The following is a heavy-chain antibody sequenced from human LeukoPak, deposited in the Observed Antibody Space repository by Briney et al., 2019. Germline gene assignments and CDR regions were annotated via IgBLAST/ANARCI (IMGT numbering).Heavy chain of an antibody. V-gene: IGHV4-34*01. D-gene: IGHD5-24*01. J-gene: IGHJ4*02. CDR2: INHSGST. CDR3: ARSGRWLQLGEYYFDY. CDR1: GGSFSGYY. Sequence: PSETLSLTCAVYGGSFSGYYWSWIRQPPGKGLEWIGEINHSGSTNYNPSLKSRVTTSVDTSKNQFSLKLSSVTAADTAVYYCARSGRWLQLGEYYFDYWGQGTLVTVSS.